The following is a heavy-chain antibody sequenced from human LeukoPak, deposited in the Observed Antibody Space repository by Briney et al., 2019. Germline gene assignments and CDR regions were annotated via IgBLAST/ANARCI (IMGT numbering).Heavy chain of an antibody. CDR2: ISSRSSYI. CDR3: ARAYDFWSGYYRRPDWFDP. CDR1: GFTFSSYS. Sequence: NTGGSLRLSCAASGFTFSSYSMNWVRQAPGKGLEWVSSISSRSSYIYYADSVKGRFTISRDNAKNSLYLQMNSLRAEDTAVYYCARAYDFWSGYYRRPDWFDPWGQGTLVTVSS. D-gene: IGHD3-3*01. V-gene: IGHV3-21*01. J-gene: IGHJ5*02.